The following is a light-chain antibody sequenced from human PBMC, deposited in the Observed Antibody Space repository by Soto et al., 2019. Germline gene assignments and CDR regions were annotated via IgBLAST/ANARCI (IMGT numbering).Light chain of an antibody. V-gene: IGKV1-5*02. CDR1: QRISSW. CDR2: DAS. Sequence: DIQMTRSPSPLSQSVGNGATILCRAGQRISSWLPWNQQKPGKAPKLLIYDASSLESGVPSRFSGSGSGTEFTLTISSLQPDDFATYYCQQYNSYVTFGGGTKVEIK. CDR3: QQYNSYVT. J-gene: IGKJ4*01.